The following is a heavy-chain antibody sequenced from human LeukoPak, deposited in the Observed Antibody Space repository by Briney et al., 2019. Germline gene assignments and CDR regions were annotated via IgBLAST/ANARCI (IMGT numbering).Heavy chain of an antibody. Sequence: GGSLRLSCAASGFTFSSYSMNWVRQAPGKGLEWVSYISSSSSTIYYADSVKGRFTISRDNAKNSLYLQINSLRAEDTPVYYCAREEEGAFDIWGQGTMVTVSS. V-gene: IGHV3-48*01. J-gene: IGHJ3*02. CDR2: ISSSSSTI. CDR1: GFTFSSYS. CDR3: AREEEGAFDI.